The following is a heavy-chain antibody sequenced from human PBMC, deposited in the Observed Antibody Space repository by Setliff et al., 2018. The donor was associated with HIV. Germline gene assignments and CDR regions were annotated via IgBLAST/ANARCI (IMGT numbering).Heavy chain of an antibody. J-gene: IGHJ4*02. Sequence: PSETLSLTCTVSGGSISSSTYYWGWIRQPPGKGLEWIASIYQSGSTYYNPSLKSRVIISIDTSKNQFSPKLSSVTAADTAVYYCAILRGYSYGYFFDYWGQGMLVTVSS. CDR2: IYQSGST. D-gene: IGHD5-18*01. CDR1: GGSISSSTYY. CDR3: AILRGYSYGYFFDY. V-gene: IGHV4-39*07.